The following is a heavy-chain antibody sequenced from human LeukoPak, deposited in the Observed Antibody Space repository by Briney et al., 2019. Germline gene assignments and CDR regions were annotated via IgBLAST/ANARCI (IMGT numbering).Heavy chain of an antibody. V-gene: IGHV4-39*01. J-gene: IGHJ4*02. CDR2: IYYSGST. CDR3: ARGMAAAGHELDY. CDR1: GGSISSSSYY. D-gene: IGHD6-13*01. Sequence: SETLSLTCTVSGGSISSSSYYWGWIRQPPGKGLEWIGSIYYSGSTYYNPSLKSRVTISVDTSKNQFSLKLSSVTAADTAVYYCARGMAAAGHELDYWGQGTLVTVSS.